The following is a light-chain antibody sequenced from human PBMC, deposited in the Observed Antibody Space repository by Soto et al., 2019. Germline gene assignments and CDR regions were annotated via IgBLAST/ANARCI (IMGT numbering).Light chain of an antibody. J-gene: IGLJ1*01. CDR3: CSYTGSYRV. CDR2: DVS. CDR1: SGDVGVYNY. Sequence: LTQPRSLSGSPGQSVTISCTGTSGDVGVYNYVAWYQQHPGKAPKLMIYDVSKRPSGVPDRFSGSKSGNTASLTISGLQAEDEAEYYCCSYTGSYRVFGTGTKVTVL. V-gene: IGLV2-11*01.